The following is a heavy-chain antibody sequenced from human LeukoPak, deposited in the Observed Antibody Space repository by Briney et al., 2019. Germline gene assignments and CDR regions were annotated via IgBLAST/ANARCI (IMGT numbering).Heavy chain of an antibody. D-gene: IGHD2-15*01. J-gene: IGHJ5*02. CDR1: GYTFTSYD. Sequence: ASVKVSCKASGYTFTSYDINWVRQATGQGREWMGWMNPNSGNTGYAHKFQGRVTMTRNTAISTAYMELSSLRSEDTAVYYCARETSLGYCSGGSCYSYWFDPWGQGTLVTVSS. V-gene: IGHV1-8*01. CDR3: ARETSLGYCSGGSCYSYWFDP. CDR2: MNPNSGNT.